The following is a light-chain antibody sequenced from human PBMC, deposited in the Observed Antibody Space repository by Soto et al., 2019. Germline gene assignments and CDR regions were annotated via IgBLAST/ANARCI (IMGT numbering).Light chain of an antibody. CDR1: QSVVNW. J-gene: IGKJ2*01. Sequence: DIQMTQSPSALSASVGESVIITCRASQSVVNWLAWYQLKPGKDPKWLISDASKVESGVTGWFSGVGSGTDFTLTISILQPDYSATYFCQQYNLDPYTFGQGTKLQIK. CDR2: DAS. CDR3: QQYNLDPYT. V-gene: IGKV1-5*01.